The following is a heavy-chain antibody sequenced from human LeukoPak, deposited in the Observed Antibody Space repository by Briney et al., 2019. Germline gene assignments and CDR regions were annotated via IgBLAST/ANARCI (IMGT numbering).Heavy chain of an antibody. CDR2: IYSGGST. CDR1: GFTVSGNY. Sequence: GGSLRLSCAASGFTVSGNYMSWVRQAPGKGLEWVSVIYSGGSTYYADSVKGRFTISRDNSKNTLYLQMNSLRAEDTAVYYCARDLPHYGDYVGVFDYWGQGTLVTVSS. CDR3: ARDLPHYGDYVGVFDY. D-gene: IGHD4-17*01. J-gene: IGHJ4*02. V-gene: IGHV3-66*01.